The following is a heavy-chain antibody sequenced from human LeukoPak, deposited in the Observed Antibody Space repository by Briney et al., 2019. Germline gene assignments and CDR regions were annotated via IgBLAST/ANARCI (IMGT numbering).Heavy chain of an antibody. Sequence: ASVKVSCKASGGTFSSYAISWVRQAPGQGLEWMGRIIPILGIANYAQKFQGRVTITADKSASTAYMELSSLRSEDTAVYYCARDGDGYNHWGQGTLVTVSS. CDR2: IIPILGIA. D-gene: IGHD5-24*01. J-gene: IGHJ5*02. CDR1: GGTFSSYA. V-gene: IGHV1-69*04. CDR3: ARDGDGYNH.